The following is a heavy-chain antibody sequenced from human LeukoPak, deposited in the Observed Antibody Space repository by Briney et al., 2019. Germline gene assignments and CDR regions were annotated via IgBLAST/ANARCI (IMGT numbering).Heavy chain of an antibody. Sequence: GGSLRLSCTASRFYFSTYDTNWVRQVPGKGLEWGSYIDSSGSTTYYAGSVQGRFTISRDNAKNSLYLQMKSLRVEDTAFYYCASAHGGSGYDRPFDYWGQGTLVTVSS. D-gene: IGHD5-12*01. CDR2: IDSSGSTT. J-gene: IGHJ4*02. CDR1: RFYFSTYD. V-gene: IGHV3-48*03. CDR3: ASAHGGSGYDRPFDY.